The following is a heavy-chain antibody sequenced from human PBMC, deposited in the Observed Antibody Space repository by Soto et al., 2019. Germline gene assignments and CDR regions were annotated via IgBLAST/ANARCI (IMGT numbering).Heavy chain of an antibody. J-gene: IGHJ6*03. CDR2: MNPNSGNT. CDR3: ARWKACTEWGYHHYYIAV. D-gene: IGHD2-8*01. Sequence: GAAVKVCCKASGYTFTSYDINWGRQATGQGLEWMGWMNPNSGNTGYAQKFQGRVTMTRNTSISTAYMELSSLRSEDTAVYYCARWKACTEWGYHHYYIAVWGKRTTVIVSS. CDR1: GYTFTSYD. V-gene: IGHV1-8*01.